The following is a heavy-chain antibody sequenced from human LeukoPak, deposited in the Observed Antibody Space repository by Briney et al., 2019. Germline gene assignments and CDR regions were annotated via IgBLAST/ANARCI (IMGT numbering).Heavy chain of an antibody. CDR3: ARRVNYYYYMDV. V-gene: IGHV4-34*01. J-gene: IGHJ6*03. Sequence: SETLSLTCAVYGESFSEYYWSWIRQSPGRGLEWIGEIDRSGNTNYNPSLKSRATISIDMSKNQFSLKVSSVVAADTAVYYCARRVNYYYYMDVWGKGTPVTVS. CDR1: GESFSEYY. CDR2: IDRSGNT.